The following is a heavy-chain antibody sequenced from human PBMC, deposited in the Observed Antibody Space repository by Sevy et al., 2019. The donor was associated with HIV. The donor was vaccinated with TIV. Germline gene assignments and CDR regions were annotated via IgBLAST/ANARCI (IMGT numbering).Heavy chain of an antibody. D-gene: IGHD2-21*02. V-gene: IGHV3-9*01. J-gene: IGHJ4*02. Sequence: GGSLRLSCAASGFTFDDYAMHWVRQAPGKGLEWVSGISWNSGSIGYADSVKGRFTISRDNAKNSLYLQMNSLRAEDTAVYYCAKDISVVVTALFDYWGQGTLVTVSS. CDR2: ISWNSGSI. CDR1: GFTFDDYA. CDR3: AKDISVVVTALFDY.